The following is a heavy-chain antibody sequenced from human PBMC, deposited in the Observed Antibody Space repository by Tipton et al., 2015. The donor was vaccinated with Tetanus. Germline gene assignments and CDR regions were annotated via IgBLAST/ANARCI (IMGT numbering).Heavy chain of an antibody. Sequence: QVQLVQSGAEVKKPGASVKVSCKASGYTFTSYAIHWVRQAPGQRLEWMGWINAGNGNTKYSQKFQGRVTITSDTSASTGYMELSSLRSEDTAVYYCARGVTGTTAWFDPWGQGTLVTVSS. J-gene: IGHJ5*02. CDR2: INAGNGNT. D-gene: IGHD1-7*01. CDR3: ARGVTGTTAWFDP. V-gene: IGHV1-3*01. CDR1: GYTFTSYA.